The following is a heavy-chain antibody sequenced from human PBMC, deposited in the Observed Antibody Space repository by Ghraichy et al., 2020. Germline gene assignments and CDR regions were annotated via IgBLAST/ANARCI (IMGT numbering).Heavy chain of an antibody. Sequence: SETLSLTCAVYGGSFSGYYWAWIRQPPGKGLEWIAEINHNGDTNYNPSLRSRVTISVDTSKNQFSLNFYSVTAADAAMYYCARGPQLVLVVGAYLDSWGQGTLVTVSS. CDR1: GGSFSGYY. V-gene: IGHV4-34*01. D-gene: IGHD2-8*02. CDR2: INHNGDT. J-gene: IGHJ4*02. CDR3: ARGPQLVLVVGAYLDS.